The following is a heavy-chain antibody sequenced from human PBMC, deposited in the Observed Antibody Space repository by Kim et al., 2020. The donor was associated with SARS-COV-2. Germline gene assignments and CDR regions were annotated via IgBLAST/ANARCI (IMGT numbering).Heavy chain of an antibody. D-gene: IGHD3-3*01. CDR1: VGSFSDYY. Sequence: SETLSLTCAVYVGSFSDYYWTWIRQPPGKGLEWIGEINHSGTTNYNPSLKSRVTISVDTFKNQFSLRLNSVTAADTAVYFCARGRAGVVPSPILGIGPYYDYYAMDVWGQGTTVTVSS. V-gene: IGHV4-34*01. CDR2: INHSGTT. J-gene: IGHJ6*02. CDR3: ARGRAGVVPSPILGIGPYYDYYAMDV.